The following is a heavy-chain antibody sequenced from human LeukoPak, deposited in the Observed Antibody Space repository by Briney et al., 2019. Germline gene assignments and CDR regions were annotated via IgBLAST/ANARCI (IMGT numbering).Heavy chain of an antibody. Sequence: GGSLRLSCAASGFTFSSYAMHWVRQAPGKGLEWVAVISYDGSNKYYADSVKGRFTISRDNSKNTLYLQMNSLRAEDTAVYYYARELRFLEWLSYDYWGQGTLVTVSS. D-gene: IGHD3-3*01. CDR1: GFTFSSYA. J-gene: IGHJ4*02. CDR3: ARELRFLEWLSYDY. CDR2: ISYDGSNK. V-gene: IGHV3-30-3*01.